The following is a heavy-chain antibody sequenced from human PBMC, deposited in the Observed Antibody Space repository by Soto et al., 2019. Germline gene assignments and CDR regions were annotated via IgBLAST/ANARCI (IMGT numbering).Heavy chain of an antibody. CDR3: AKSEGYYDYVWGSYRYTYFDY. CDR2: ISYDGSNK. D-gene: IGHD3-16*02. Sequence: GGSLRLSCAASGFTFSSYGMHWVRQAPGKGLEWVAVISYDGSNKYYADSVKGRFTISRDNSKNTLYLQMNSLRAEDTAVYYCAKSEGYYDYVWGSYRYTYFDYWGQGTLVTSPQ. J-gene: IGHJ4*02. V-gene: IGHV3-30*18. CDR1: GFTFSSYG.